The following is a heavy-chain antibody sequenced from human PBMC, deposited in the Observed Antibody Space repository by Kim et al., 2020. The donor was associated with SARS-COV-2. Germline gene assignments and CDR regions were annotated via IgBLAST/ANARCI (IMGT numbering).Heavy chain of an antibody. CDR2: IIPLFVTV. J-gene: IGHJ6*02. CDR3: ASSRGWGSSWKYFYNGMDV. Sequence: SVKVSCKASGGALSSQAISWVRQAPGQGLEWMGGIIPLFVTVNSVQKFQGRVTITADESTSTAYMELSSLRSEDTAVYYCASSRGWGSSWKYFYNGMDVWGQGTTVTVSS. CDR1: GGALSSQA. D-gene: IGHD6-13*01. V-gene: IGHV1-69*13.